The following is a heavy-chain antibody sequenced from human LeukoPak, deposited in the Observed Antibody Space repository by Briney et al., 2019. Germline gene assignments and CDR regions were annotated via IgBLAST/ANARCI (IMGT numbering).Heavy chain of an antibody. CDR3: VRDRGDILTGLSDY. V-gene: IGHV1-69*13. J-gene: IGHJ4*02. D-gene: IGHD3-9*01. Sequence: GASVKVSCKASGGTFSSYAISWVRQAPGQGLEWMGGIIPIFGTANYAQKFQGRVTITADESTSTAYMELSSLRSEDTAVYYCVRDRGDILTGLSDYWGQGTLVTVSS. CDR1: GGTFSSYA. CDR2: IIPIFGTA.